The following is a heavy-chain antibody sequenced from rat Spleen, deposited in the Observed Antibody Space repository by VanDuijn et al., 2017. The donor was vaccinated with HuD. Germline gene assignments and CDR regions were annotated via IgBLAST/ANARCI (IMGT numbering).Heavy chain of an antibody. Sequence: VLLLESGPGLVKPSQSLSLTCSVTFYSITSSYRWNWIRKFPENKLDWMAYIDSAGSTDYNPSLKSRISITRDTSKNQFFLQVNSVTTDDTATYYCARSGYNSERGYFDYWGQGVMVTVSS. J-gene: IGHJ2*01. V-gene: IGHV3-3*01. D-gene: IGHD4-1*01. CDR2: IDSAGST. CDR3: ARSGYNSERGYFDY. CDR1: FYSITSSYR.